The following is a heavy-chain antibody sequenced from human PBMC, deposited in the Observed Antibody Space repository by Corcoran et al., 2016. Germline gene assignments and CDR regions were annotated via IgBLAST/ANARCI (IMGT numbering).Heavy chain of an antibody. CDR1: GYSISSGYY. Sequence: QVQLQESGPGLVKPSETLSLTCTVSGYSISSGYYWGWIRQPPGNGLEWIGSIYHSGSTYYNPSLMSRVTISVDTSKNQLSLKLSSVTAADTAVYYCARGPYCSSTSCRLDYWGQGTLVTVSS. CDR2: IYHSGST. D-gene: IGHD2-2*01. J-gene: IGHJ4*02. CDR3: ARGPYCSSTSCRLDY. V-gene: IGHV4-38-2*02.